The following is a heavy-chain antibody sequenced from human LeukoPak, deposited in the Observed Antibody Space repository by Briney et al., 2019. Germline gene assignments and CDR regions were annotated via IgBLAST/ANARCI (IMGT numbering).Heavy chain of an antibody. CDR2: IYYSGST. CDR3: TGGSYSRYFDY. V-gene: IGHV4-30-4*08. D-gene: IGHD1-26*01. CDR1: GGSISSGDYY. J-gene: IGHJ4*02. Sequence: SETLSLTCTVSGGSISSGDYYWSWIRQPPGKGLEWIGYIYYSGSTYYNPSLKSRVTISVDTSKNQFSLKLSSVAAADTAVYYCTGGSYSRYFDYWGQGTLVTVSS.